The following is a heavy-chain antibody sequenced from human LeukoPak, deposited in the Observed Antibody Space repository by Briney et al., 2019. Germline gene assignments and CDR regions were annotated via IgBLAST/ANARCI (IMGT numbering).Heavy chain of an antibody. CDR3: AREGDTLDAFDI. D-gene: IGHD5-18*01. J-gene: IGHJ3*02. V-gene: IGHV4-59*01. Sequence: PSETLSLTCTVSGGSISSYYWSWIRQPPGKGLEWIGYIYYSGSTNYNPSLKSRVTISVDTSKNQFSLKLSSVTAADTAVYYCAREGDTLDAFDIWGQGTMVTVSS. CDR2: IYYSGST. CDR1: GGSISSYY.